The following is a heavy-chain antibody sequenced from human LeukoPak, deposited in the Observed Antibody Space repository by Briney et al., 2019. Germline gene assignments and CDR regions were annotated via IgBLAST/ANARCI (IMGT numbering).Heavy chain of an antibody. J-gene: IGHJ4*02. CDR2: INHSGST. D-gene: IGHD6-6*01. V-gene: IGHV4-34*01. CDR1: GGSFSGYY. Sequence: PETLSLTCAVFGGSFSGYYWSWIRQPPGKGLEWIGEINHSGSTNYNPSLKSRVTISVDTSKNQFSLKLSSVTAADTAVYYCASPPAKAVAARSLFYWGQGTLVTVSS. CDR3: ASPPAKAVAARSLFY.